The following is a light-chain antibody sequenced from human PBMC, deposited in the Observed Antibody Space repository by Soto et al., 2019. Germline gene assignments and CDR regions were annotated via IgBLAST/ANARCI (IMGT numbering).Light chain of an antibody. V-gene: IGKV1-27*01. J-gene: IGKJ3*01. CDR1: QGINNY. CDR2: SAF. Sequence: DIQLTQSPSSLSASVGDRVTITCRASQGINNYLAWYQQKPGKGPNLLIYSAFTLQSGVPSRFSGSRSGTDFTLTISSLQPEDVATYYCQMYTSALFTFGPGTKVDIK. CDR3: QMYTSALFT.